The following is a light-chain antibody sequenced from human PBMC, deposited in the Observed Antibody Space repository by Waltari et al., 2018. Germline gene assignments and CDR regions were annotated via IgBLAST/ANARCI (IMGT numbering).Light chain of an antibody. Sequence: QSALTQPASVSGSPGQSITISCTGTSSDVGDYNYVSWYQQHPGKAPKLMIYDVTKRPSGVSNRFSGSKSGNTASLTISGLQAEDEGDYYCCSYAGSSTFAFGGGTTLTVL. CDR2: DVT. CDR1: SSDVGDYNY. V-gene: IGLV2-23*02. J-gene: IGLJ2*01. CDR3: CSYAGSSTFA.